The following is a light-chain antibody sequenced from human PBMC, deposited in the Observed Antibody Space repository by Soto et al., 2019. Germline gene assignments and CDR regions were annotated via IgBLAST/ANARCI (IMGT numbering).Light chain of an antibody. Sequence: EIILTQSPGTLSVSPGETVTLVCRASQSVSVFLAWYQQKSGQPPRLLIHGASDRATGVPARFSGSGSATEFTLKISSLQSEDFGTYYCHQYKDWPPLTFGGGTRVDIK. CDR3: HQYKDWPPLT. CDR1: QSVSVF. J-gene: IGKJ4*01. CDR2: GAS. V-gene: IGKV3-15*01.